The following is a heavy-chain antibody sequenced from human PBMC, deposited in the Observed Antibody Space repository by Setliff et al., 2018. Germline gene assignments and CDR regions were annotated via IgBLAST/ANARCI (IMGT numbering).Heavy chain of an antibody. D-gene: IGHD6-19*01. Sequence: PSETLSLTCAVYGGSFSAYYWSWIRQPPGKGLEWIGEINHSGSTNYNPSLKSRVTISVDTSKNQFSLKLSSVTAADTAVYYCAVAVAGLSYYYYGMDAWGQGTTVTVSS. V-gene: IGHV4-34*01. CDR3: AVAVAGLSYYYYGMDA. J-gene: IGHJ6*02. CDR2: INHSGST. CDR1: GGSFSAYY.